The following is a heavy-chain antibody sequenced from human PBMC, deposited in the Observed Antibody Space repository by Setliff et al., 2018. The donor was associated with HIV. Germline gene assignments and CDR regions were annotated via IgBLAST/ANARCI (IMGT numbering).Heavy chain of an antibody. D-gene: IGHD2-15*01. CDR1: GVSIVTGGFY. CDR2: VYYTGKT. CDR3: ARDLHANWHVVDI. V-gene: IGHV4-31*03. J-gene: IGHJ3*02. Sequence: ASETLSLTCSVSGVSIVTGGFYCNWIRHHPGTGLEWIGTVYYTGKTYYNPSLQSRLTMSADTSKNQLYLKINSVTAADTAVYFCARDLHANWHVVDIWGPGTMVTVSS.